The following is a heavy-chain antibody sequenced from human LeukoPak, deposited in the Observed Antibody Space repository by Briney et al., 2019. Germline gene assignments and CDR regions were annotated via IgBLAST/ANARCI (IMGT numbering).Heavy chain of an antibody. CDR3: ARGGVSSASGDWFDP. Sequence: PSETLSHTCAVYGGSFSGYYWSWIRQPPGKGLEWIGEINHSGSTNYNPSLKSRVTISVDTSKNQFSLKLSSVTAADTAVYYCARGGVSSASGDWFDPWGQGTLVTVSS. J-gene: IGHJ5*02. V-gene: IGHV4-34*01. CDR1: GGSFSGYY. CDR2: INHSGST. D-gene: IGHD3-22*01.